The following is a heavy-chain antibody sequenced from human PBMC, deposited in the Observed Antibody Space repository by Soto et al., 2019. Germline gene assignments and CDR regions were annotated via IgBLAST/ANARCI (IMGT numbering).Heavy chain of an antibody. V-gene: IGHV4-59*08. J-gene: IGHJ3*01. Sequence: SQTLSLTFTVSGDSISSDYWSWIRQPPGKGLEWIGYIFYSGSTNYNPSLKSRVTISVDTSKNQFSLKLNSVTAADTAVYYCARFYGLDAFDLWGHGKMVTVSS. D-gene: IGHD3-16*01. CDR2: IFYSGST. CDR1: GDSISSDY. CDR3: ARFYGLDAFDL.